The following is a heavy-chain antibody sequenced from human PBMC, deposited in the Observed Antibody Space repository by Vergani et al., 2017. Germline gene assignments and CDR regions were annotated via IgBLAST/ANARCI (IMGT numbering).Heavy chain of an antibody. CDR2: ISPDDSDT. CDR3: ASRRTLQREFDI. CDR1: GYRLSSSW. V-gene: IGHV5-51*01. J-gene: IGHJ4*02. Sequence: EVQLVQSGAEVKKPGESLKISCKGFGYRLSSSWIGWVRQMPGKGLEWMGIISPDDSDTRYSPSFQGQVTISADKSMSTVYLQWNSLKASDTAMYYCASRRTLQREFDIWGQGTLVTVSS. D-gene: IGHD5-24*01.